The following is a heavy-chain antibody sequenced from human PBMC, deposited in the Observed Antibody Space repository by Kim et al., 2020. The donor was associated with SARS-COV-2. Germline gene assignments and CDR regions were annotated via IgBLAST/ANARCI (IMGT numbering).Heavy chain of an antibody. D-gene: IGHD4-17*01. CDR1: GFSFSDYY. CDR2: ISGSSSST. J-gene: IGHJ4*02. Sequence: GGSLRLSCAASGFSFSDYYMSWIRQAPGEGLEWVSCISGSSSSTKSTDSVKGRFTISRDNAKNSLYLQMNSLRADDTAVYYCARDRRALTTVHGLDFDSWGQGALVTVSS. CDR3: ARDRRALTTVHGLDFDS. V-gene: IGHV3-11*05.